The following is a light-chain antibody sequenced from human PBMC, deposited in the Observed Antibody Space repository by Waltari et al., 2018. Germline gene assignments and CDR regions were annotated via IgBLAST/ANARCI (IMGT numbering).Light chain of an antibody. CDR1: QSVSSSY. V-gene: IGKV3-20*01. CDR2: GAS. CDR3: QQYGSSRT. Sequence: EIVLTQSPGTLSLSPGERATLSCRASQSVSSSYLAWYQQKPGQAPRLLLYGASSRATGIPDRFSGSGSGTDFTLTISRLEPEDFAVYYCQQYGSSRTFGGGTKVEIK. J-gene: IGKJ4*01.